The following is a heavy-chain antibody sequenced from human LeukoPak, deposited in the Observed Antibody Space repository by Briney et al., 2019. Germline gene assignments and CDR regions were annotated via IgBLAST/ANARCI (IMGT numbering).Heavy chain of an antibody. Sequence: GASVKVSCKASGYTFTSYGISWVRQAPGQGLEWMGWISAYNGNTNYAQKLQGRVTMTTDTSTSTAYMELRSLRSDDTAVYYCARDALPIVVVPAAILVWFDPWGQGTLVTVSS. CDR1: GYTFTSYG. D-gene: IGHD2-2*01. V-gene: IGHV1-18*01. CDR3: ARDALPIVVVPAAILVWFDP. J-gene: IGHJ5*02. CDR2: ISAYNGNT.